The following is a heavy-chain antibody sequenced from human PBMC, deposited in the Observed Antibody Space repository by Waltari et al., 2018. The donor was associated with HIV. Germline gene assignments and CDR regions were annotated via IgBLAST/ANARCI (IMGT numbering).Heavy chain of an antibody. CDR1: GGSISSSSYY. CDR2: IYYSGST. CDR3: ARYCSSTSCYTPPRGNYYYYGMDV. V-gene: IGHV4-39*01. Sequence: QLQLQESGPGLVKPSETLSLTCTVSGGSISSSSYYWGWIRQPPGKGLEWIGSIYYSGSTYYNPSLKSRVTISVDTSKNQFSLKLSSVTAADTAVYYCARYCSSTSCYTPPRGNYYYYGMDVWGQGTTVTVSS. J-gene: IGHJ6*02. D-gene: IGHD2-2*02.